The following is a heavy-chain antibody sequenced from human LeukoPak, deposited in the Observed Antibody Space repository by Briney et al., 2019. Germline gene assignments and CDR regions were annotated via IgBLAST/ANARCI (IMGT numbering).Heavy chain of an antibody. CDR3: AGRVMVRGVALFDY. J-gene: IGHJ4*02. V-gene: IGHV4-39*07. CDR1: GGSISSSSYY. CDR2: IYYSGST. D-gene: IGHD3-10*01. Sequence: SETLSLTCTVSGGSISSSSYYWGWIRQPPGKGLEWIGSIYYSGSTYYNPSLKSRVTISVDTSKNQFSLKLSSVTAADTAVYYCAGRVMVRGVALFDYWGQGTLVTVSS.